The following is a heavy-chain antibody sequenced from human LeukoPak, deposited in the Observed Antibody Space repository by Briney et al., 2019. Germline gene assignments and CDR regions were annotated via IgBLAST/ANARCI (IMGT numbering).Heavy chain of an antibody. CDR3: ARGGYYYPSP. V-gene: IGHV3-7*01. CDR2: IKQDGSEK. D-gene: IGHD1-26*01. Sequence: GGSLRLSCAASGFTFSTYWMTWVHQAPGKGLEWVAKIKQDGSEKYYVDSVKGRFTISRDNAKNSVHLQMNSLRAEDTAVYYCARGGYYYPSPWGQGTLVTVSS. CDR1: GFTFSTYW. J-gene: IGHJ5*02.